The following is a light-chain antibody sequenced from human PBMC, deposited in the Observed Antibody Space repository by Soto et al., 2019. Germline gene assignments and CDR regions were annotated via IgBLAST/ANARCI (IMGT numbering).Light chain of an antibody. Sequence: AIRMTQSPSSFSASTGDRVTITCRASQGISSYLAWYQQKPGKAPKLLIYAASTWQSGVPSRFSGSGSGTDFTLTISCLQSEDFATYYCPQYYSYPWTFGQGTKVEIK. CDR2: AAS. V-gene: IGKV1-8*01. CDR3: PQYYSYPWT. CDR1: QGISSY. J-gene: IGKJ1*01.